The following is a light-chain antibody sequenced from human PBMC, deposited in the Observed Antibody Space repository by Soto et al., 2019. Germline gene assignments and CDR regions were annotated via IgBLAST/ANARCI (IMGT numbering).Light chain of an antibody. J-gene: IGKJ3*01. CDR1: QSLVHSDGIAY. CDR2: KVS. CDR3: MEALQTPLT. Sequence: EVGMTQSPLSLPVTLGQPASISCRSNQSLVHSDGIAYFSWFQQRPGRSPRRLIYKVSNRDSGVPARFSGSGSGTDFTLKISRVEAEDVGVYYCMEALQTPLTFGPGTKVDIK. V-gene: IGKV2-30*02.